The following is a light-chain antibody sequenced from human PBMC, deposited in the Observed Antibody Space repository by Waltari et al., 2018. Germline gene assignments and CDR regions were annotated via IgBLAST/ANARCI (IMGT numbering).Light chain of an antibody. CDR2: EDS. CDR1: ALPKQY. V-gene: IGLV3-10*01. J-gene: IGLJ3*02. Sequence: SYELTQPPSVSVSPGQTARITCSGDALPKQYAYWYQQKSGQAPVLVIYEDSKRPSGIPGRFAGSSSGTMATLTISGAQVEDEADYYCYSTDSSDNHRVFGGGTKLTVL. CDR3: YSTDSSDNHRV.